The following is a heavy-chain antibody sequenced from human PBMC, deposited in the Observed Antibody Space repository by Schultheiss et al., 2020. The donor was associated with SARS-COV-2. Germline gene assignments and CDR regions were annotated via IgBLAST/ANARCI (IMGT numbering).Heavy chain of an antibody. Sequence: GGSLRLSCAASGFTFSDYYMSWIRQAPGKGLEWVSYISSSSSYTNYADSVKGRFTISRDNAKNSLYLQMNSLRAEDTAVYYCASHRSGYSYGPDAFDIWGQGTMVTVSS. CDR2: ISSSSSYT. CDR1: GFTFSDYY. CDR3: ASHRSGYSYGPDAFDI. J-gene: IGHJ3*02. D-gene: IGHD5-18*01. V-gene: IGHV3-11*03.